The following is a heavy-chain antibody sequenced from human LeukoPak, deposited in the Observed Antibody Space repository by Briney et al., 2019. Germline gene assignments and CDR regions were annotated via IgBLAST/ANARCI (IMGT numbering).Heavy chain of an antibody. Sequence: PGGSLRLSCAASGFTFSSYSMNWVRQAPGKGLEWVSSISSSSSYIYYADSVKGRFTISRDNAKNSLYLQMNSLRAEDTAVYYCARENDSSGYYYVGGRAFDIWGQGTMVTVSS. J-gene: IGHJ3*02. CDR2: ISSSSSYI. CDR3: ARENDSSGYYYVGGRAFDI. CDR1: GFTFSSYS. V-gene: IGHV3-21*01. D-gene: IGHD3-22*01.